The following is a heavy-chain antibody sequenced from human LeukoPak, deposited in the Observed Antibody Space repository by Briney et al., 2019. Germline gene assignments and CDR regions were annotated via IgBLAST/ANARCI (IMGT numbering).Heavy chain of an antibody. CDR2: IYSGGST. J-gene: IGHJ4*02. CDR1: GFTFSSYA. CDR3: ARGSY. Sequence: GGSLRLSCAASGFTFSSYAMSWVRQAPGKGLEWVSVIYSGGSTYYADSVKGRFTISRDNSKNTLYLQMNSLRAEDTAVYYCARGSYWGQGTLVTVSS. V-gene: IGHV3-53*01.